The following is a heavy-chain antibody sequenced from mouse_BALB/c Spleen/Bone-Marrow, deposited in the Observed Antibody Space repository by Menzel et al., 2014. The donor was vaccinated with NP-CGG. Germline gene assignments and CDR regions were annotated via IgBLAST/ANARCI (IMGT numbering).Heavy chain of an antibody. CDR1: GFTFSSYG. CDR2: ISSGGSHT. CDR3: ARRGFDNSYWYFGV. Sequence: EVQLVESGGDLVKPGGSLKLSCAASGFTFSSYGMSWVRQTPDKSLEWVATISSGGSHTYYPDSVKGRFTISRDNPKNTLYRQMSSLKSEDTAIYYCARRGFDNSYWYFGVWGAGTPVTVSS. V-gene: IGHV5-6*01. J-gene: IGHJ1*01.